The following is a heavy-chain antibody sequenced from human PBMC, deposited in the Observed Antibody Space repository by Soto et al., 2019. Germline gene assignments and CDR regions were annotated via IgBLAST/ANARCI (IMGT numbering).Heavy chain of an antibody. Sequence: QVHLVQSGAEVKKPGASVKVSCKASGYTFTSYDISWVRQAPGQGLEWMGWLSTNNGNTNYAQKIQGRVTMTTDTSTSTGDMEVRSLRSDDTAVYYGARCGYRYGYDYWGQGTLVSVSS. CDR2: LSTNNGNT. CDR3: ARCGYRYGYDY. CDR1: GYTFTSYD. V-gene: IGHV1-18*01. J-gene: IGHJ4*02. D-gene: IGHD5-18*01.